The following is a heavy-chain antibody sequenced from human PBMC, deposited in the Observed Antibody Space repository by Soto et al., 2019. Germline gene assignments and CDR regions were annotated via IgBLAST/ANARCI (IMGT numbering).Heavy chain of an antibody. CDR1: GGSISSGDYY. D-gene: IGHD3-22*01. Sequence: SETLSLTCTVSGGSISSGDYYWSWIRQPPGKGLEWIAYIFSSGSTYYNPSLKSRITMSVDTSKNQFSLKVISVTAADTAMYYCARGRGYYYDSSGFNWFDPWGQGTLVTVSS. V-gene: IGHV4-30-4*01. CDR2: IFSSGST. CDR3: ARGRGYYYDSSGFNWFDP. J-gene: IGHJ5*02.